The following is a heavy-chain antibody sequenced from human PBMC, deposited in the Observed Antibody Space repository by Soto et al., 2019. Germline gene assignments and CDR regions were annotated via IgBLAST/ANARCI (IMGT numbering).Heavy chain of an antibody. J-gene: IGHJ6*02. D-gene: IGHD6-13*01. CDR2: INPSGGST. V-gene: IGHV1-46*01. CDR3: ARGDSSSWSSHYYYYYGMDV. CDR1: GYTFTSYY. Sequence: ASVKVSCKASGYTFTSYYMHWVRQAPGQGLEWMGIINPSGGSTSYAQKFQGRVTMTRDTSTSTVYMELSSLRSEDTAVYYCARGDSSSWSSHYYYYYGMDVWGQGTTVTVSS.